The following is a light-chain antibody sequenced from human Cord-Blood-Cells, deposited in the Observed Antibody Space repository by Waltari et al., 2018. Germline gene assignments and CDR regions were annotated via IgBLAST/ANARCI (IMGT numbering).Light chain of an antibody. CDR1: SSNIGAGYD. V-gene: IGLV1-40*01. CDR3: QSYDSSLSGTYV. Sequence: QSVLTQPPSVSGAPGPRVTISCTGSSSNIGAGYDVHWYQQRPGTAPKLLIYGNSNRPSGVPDRFSGSKPGTSASLAITGLQAEDEADYYCQSYDSSLSGTYVFGTGTKVTVL. J-gene: IGLJ1*01. CDR2: GNS.